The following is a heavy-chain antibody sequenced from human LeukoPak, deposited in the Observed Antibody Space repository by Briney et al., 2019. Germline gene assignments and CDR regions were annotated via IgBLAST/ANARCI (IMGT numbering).Heavy chain of an antibody. CDR2: INADGSST. D-gene: IGHD2/OR15-2a*01. CDR3: ATSGWSNSDY. V-gene: IGHV3-74*01. CDR1: GFTFSTSW. J-gene: IGHJ4*02. Sequence: PGGSLRLSCAASGFTFSTSWMNWVRQAPGKGLVCISRINADGSSTNYADFVKGRFTISRDNAKNTLYLQMNSLRAEDTAVYYCATSGWSNSDYWGQGTLVAVSS.